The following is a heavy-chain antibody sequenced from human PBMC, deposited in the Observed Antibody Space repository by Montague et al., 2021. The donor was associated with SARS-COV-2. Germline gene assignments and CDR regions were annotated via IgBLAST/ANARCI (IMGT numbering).Heavy chain of an antibody. CDR1: GGSISSYY. J-gene: IGHJ5*02. CDR3: ARTEYNWNYWFDP. V-gene: IGHV4-59*13. D-gene: IGHD1-7*01. Sequence: SETLSLTCSVSGGSISSYYWSWIRQSPGKGLEWIGYIFHSGITDYNPSLKSRVTISVDMSKNQFPMQLNSVTAADSAVHYCARTEYNWNYWFDPWGQGTLVTVSS. CDR2: IFHSGIT.